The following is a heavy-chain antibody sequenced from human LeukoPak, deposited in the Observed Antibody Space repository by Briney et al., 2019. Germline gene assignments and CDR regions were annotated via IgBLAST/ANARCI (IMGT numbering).Heavy chain of an antibody. D-gene: IGHD2-21*01. Sequence: GGSLRLSCAASGFTFNRFWMHWVRQAPGKGLVWVSRIDEGGSNAMYADSVKGRFSISRDNAKNTVNLQMNSLRAEDTGVYYCIRDEALWRLDYWGQGTLVTVSS. CDR2: IDEGGSNA. CDR1: GFTFNRFW. CDR3: IRDEALWRLDY. J-gene: IGHJ4*02. V-gene: IGHV3-74*03.